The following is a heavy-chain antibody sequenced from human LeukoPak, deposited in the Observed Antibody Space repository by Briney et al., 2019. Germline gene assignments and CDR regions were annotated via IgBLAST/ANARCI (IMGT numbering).Heavy chain of an antibody. V-gene: IGHV4-39*02. CDR1: GGSISSSSYY. CDR2: IYYSGST. D-gene: IGHD3-16*02. J-gene: IGHJ4*02. Sequence: PSETLSLTCTVSGGSISSSSYYWGWIRQPPGKGLEWIGSIYYSGSTHYNPSLKSRVTISVDTSKNQFSLKLSSVAAADTAVYNCARENYDYVWGSYRPTHWGQGTLVTVSS. CDR3: ARENYDYVWGSYRPTH.